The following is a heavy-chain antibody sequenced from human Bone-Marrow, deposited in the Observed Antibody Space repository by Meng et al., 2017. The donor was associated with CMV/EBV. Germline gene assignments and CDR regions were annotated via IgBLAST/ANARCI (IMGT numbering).Heavy chain of an antibody. CDR3: ASPRVLVPAATRNDP. Sequence: GESLKISCAASGFTFSSYWMSWVRQAPGKGLEWVANIKQDGSEKYYVDSVKGRFTISRDNAKNSLYLQMNSLRAEDTAVYYCASPRVLVPAATRNDPWGQGTLVTVSS. CDR1: GFTFSSYW. D-gene: IGHD2-2*01. CDR2: IKQDGSEK. J-gene: IGHJ5*02. V-gene: IGHV3-7*01.